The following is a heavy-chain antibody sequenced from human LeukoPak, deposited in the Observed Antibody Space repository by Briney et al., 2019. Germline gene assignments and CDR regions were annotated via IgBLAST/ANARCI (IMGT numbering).Heavy chain of an antibody. J-gene: IGHJ4*02. CDR1: GYTFTSSY. D-gene: IGHD6-13*01. V-gene: IGHV1-46*01. CDR3: ARDVAAAGTGVDY. CDR2: INPSGGST. Sequence: ASVKVSCKASGYTFTSSYMHWVRQAPGQGLEWMGIINPSGGSTSYAQKFQGRVTMTRDMSTSTVYMELSSLRSEDTAVYYCARDVAAAGTGVDYWGQGTLVTVSS.